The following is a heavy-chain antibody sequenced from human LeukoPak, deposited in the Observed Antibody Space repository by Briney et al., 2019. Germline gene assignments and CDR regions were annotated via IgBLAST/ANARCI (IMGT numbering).Heavy chain of an antibody. D-gene: IGHD1-26*01. CDR2: INHSGST. CDR1: GGSISSYY. J-gene: IGHJ6*03. V-gene: IGHV4-34*01. CDR3: ARHAFIGSSSYYYYYMDV. Sequence: SETLSLTCTVSGGSISSYYWSWIRQPPGKGLEWIGEINHSGSTNYNPSLKSRVTISVDTSKNQFSLKLSSVTAADTAVYYCARHAFIGSSSYYYYYMDVWGKGTTVTISS.